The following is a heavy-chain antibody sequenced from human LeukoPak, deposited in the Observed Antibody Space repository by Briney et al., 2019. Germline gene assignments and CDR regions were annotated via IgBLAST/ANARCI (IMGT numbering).Heavy chain of an antibody. D-gene: IGHD3-22*01. J-gene: IGHJ6*03. Sequence: PSETLSLTCTVSGGSISSGSYYWSWIRQPAGKGLEWIGRIYTSGSTNYNPSLKSRVTMSVDTSKNQFSLKLSSVTAADTAVYYCARDYYDSSGYYYCYYYMDVWGKGTTVTISS. CDR1: GGSISSGSYY. CDR2: IYTSGST. V-gene: IGHV4-61*02. CDR3: ARDYYDSSGYYYCYYYMDV.